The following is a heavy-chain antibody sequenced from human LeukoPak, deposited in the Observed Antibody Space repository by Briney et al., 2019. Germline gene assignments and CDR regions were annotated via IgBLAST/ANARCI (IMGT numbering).Heavy chain of an antibody. J-gene: IGHJ6*03. Sequence: PGESLRLSCAASGFTFSSYWMSWVRQAPGKGLEWVANIKQEGREKYYVDSVKGRFTISRHNPKNSLYLQMNSLRAEDTAVYYCARNGTVTTRRYYYYYYMDVWGKGTTVTVSS. V-gene: IGHV3-7*01. CDR3: ARNGTVTTRRYYYYYYMDV. D-gene: IGHD4-17*01. CDR1: GFTFSSYW. CDR2: IKQEGREK.